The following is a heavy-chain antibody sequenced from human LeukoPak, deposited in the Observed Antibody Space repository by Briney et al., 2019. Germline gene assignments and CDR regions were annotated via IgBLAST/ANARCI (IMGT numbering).Heavy chain of an antibody. CDR2: INLSDAST. D-gene: IGHD1-26*01. CDR1: GYTFTSYD. J-gene: IGHJ4*02. Sequence: GASVKVSCKASGYTFTSYDINWLRQAPGQGLEWMAIINLSDASTNYARKFQGRVTMTRDTSTSTVYMELSSLRSEDTAVYYCARDIVGATPFDYWGQGTLVTVSS. V-gene: IGHV1-46*01. CDR3: ARDIVGATPFDY.